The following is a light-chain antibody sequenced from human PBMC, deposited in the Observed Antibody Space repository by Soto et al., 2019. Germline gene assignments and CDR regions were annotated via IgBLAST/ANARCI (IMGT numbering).Light chain of an antibody. CDR3: SSYTDSSNDV. CDR2: QVT. J-gene: IGLJ1*01. V-gene: IGLV2-14*01. CDR1: SSDLAIYNY. Sequence: QSVLTQPASVSGSPGQSITISCTGTSSDLAIYNYVSWYQQQPGKAPKLMIYQVTNRPSGVSNRFSGSRSGNTASLTISGLQAEDEADYYCSSYTDSSNDVFGTGTKATVL.